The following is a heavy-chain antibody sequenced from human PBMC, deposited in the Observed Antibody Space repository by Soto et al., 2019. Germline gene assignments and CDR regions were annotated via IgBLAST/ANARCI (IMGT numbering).Heavy chain of an antibody. D-gene: IGHD3-16*02. CDR3: GKRSVYH. CDR1: GFTFSSYG. J-gene: IGHJ4*02. Sequence: QVQLVESGGGVVQPGRSLRLSCAASGFTFSSYGMHWVRQAPGKGLEWVAVISYDGSNKYYADSVKGRFTISRDNSKNTQYLQMSSLRVVWAAVYCSGKRSVYHWGQGNLV. V-gene: IGHV3-30*18. CDR2: ISYDGSNK.